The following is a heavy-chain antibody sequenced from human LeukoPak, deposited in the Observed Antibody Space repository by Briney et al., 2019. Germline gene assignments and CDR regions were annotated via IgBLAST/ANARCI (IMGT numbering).Heavy chain of an antibody. CDR2: INHSGST. V-gene: IGHV4-34*01. CDR3: ARRNYATTYYYYGMDV. J-gene: IGHJ6*02. Sequence: SETLSLTCAVYGGSFSGYYWSWIRRPPGKGLEWIGEINHSGSTNYNPSLKSRVTISVDTSKNQFSLKLSSVTAADTAVYYCARRNYATTYYYYGMDVWGQGTTVTVSS. CDR1: GGSFSGYY. D-gene: IGHD1-7*01.